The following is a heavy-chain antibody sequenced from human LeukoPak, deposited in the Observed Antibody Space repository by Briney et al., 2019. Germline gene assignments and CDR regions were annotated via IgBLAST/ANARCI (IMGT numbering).Heavy chain of an antibody. CDR3: ARPKGGRRMTIFGVAQRVLDY. CDR1: GDSVSNSTHS. D-gene: IGHD3-3*01. J-gene: IGHJ4*02. CDR2: LHFGGST. V-gene: IGHV4-39*07. Sequence: SETLSLTCSVSGDSVSNSTHSWGWIRQAPGRGLEWIGHLHFGGSTSYSPSLKSRVIISADTSTNEVSLKLSSVTAADTATYYCARPKGGRRMTIFGVAQRVLDYWGQGALVTVSS.